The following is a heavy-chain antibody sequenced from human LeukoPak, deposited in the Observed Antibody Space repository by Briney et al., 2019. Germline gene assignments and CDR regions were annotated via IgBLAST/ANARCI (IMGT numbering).Heavy chain of an antibody. CDR3: ARATVSTDYYYYMDV. CDR2: IIPIFGTA. D-gene: IGHD4-17*01. J-gene: IGHJ6*03. Sequence: SVKVSCKASGGTFSSYAISWVRQAPGQGLEWMGGIIPIFGTANYAQKFQGRVTITADKSTSTAYMELSSLRSEDTAVYYCARATVSTDYYYYMDVWGKGTTVTISS. V-gene: IGHV1-69*06. CDR1: GGTFSSYA.